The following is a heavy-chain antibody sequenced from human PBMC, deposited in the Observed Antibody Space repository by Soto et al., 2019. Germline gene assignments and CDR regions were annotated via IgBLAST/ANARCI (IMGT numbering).Heavy chain of an antibody. CDR3: VRGAKAAAGTFDY. CDR1: GDSISGYY. CDR2: IYYIGNT. D-gene: IGHD6-13*01. V-gene: IGHV4-59*12. Sequence: QVQLQESGPGLVKPSETLSLTCSVSGDSISGYYWSWIRQPPGKGLEWIGYIYYIGNTNHNPSLQSRVTISVDTSKNQFSLNLSSVTAADTAVYYCVRGAKAAAGTFDYWGQGALVTVSS. J-gene: IGHJ4*02.